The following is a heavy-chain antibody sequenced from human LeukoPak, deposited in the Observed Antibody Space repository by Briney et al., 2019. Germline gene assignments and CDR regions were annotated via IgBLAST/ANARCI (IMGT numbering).Heavy chain of an antibody. V-gene: IGHV3-74*01. D-gene: IGHD1-26*01. CDR2: INSDGSST. CDR3: ARAEWELRGWFDP. Sequence: QPGGSLRLSCAASGFTFSTYWMHWVRQAPGKGLVWVSRINSDGSSTSYADSVKGRFTISRDNAKNTLYLQMNSLRAEDTAVYYCARAEWELRGWFDPWGQGTLVTVSS. J-gene: IGHJ5*02. CDR1: GFTFSTYW.